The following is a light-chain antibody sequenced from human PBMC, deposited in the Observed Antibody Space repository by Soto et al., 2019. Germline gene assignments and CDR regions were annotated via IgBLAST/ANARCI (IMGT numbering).Light chain of an antibody. J-gene: IGLJ1*01. Sequence: QSALTQPASVSGSPGQSSTISCTGTSSDVGDYNFVSWYQQHPGEAPKFLIYEVSNRPSGVSNRFSGSKSGNTASLTISGLQAADEADYYCSSYTSSPSPFVFGPGTKLTVL. CDR2: EVS. V-gene: IGLV2-14*01. CDR3: SSYTSSPSPFV. CDR1: SSDVGDYNF.